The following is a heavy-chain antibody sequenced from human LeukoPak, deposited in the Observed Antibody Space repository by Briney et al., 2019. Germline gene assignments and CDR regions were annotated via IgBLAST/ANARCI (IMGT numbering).Heavy chain of an antibody. V-gene: IGHV1-2*06. CDR2: INPNSGGT. Sequence: GASVKVSCKASGYTLTGYYMHWVRQAPGQGLEWMGRINPNSGGTNYAQKFQGSVTMTRDTSISTAYMELSRLRSDDTAVYYCARVGWRWLQFPDYWGQGTLVTVSS. D-gene: IGHD5-24*01. CDR3: ARVGWRWLQFPDY. J-gene: IGHJ4*02. CDR1: GYTLTGYY.